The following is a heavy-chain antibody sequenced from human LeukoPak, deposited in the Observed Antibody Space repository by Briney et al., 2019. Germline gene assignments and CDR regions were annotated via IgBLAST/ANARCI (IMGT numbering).Heavy chain of an antibody. V-gene: IGHV4-39*07. CDR1: GASISSSHYF. CDR2: VYHTGTT. Sequence: SETLSLTCTVSGASISSSHYFWGWLRQPPGKGLEYIGGVYHTGTTYYNPSLKSRVIVSVDTSKNQFSLNLSSVTAADTAVYYCARVRGTYYDFWSGYGPYAFDIWGQGTMVTVSS. J-gene: IGHJ3*02. CDR3: ARVRGTYYDFWSGYGPYAFDI. D-gene: IGHD3-3*01.